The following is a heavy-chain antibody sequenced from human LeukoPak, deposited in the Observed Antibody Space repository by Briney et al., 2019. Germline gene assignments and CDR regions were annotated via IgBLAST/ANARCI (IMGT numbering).Heavy chain of an antibody. D-gene: IGHD5-18*01. CDR1: GFAFSSYA. V-gene: IGHV3-30*14. CDR3: ARHTYGVGMDV. J-gene: IGHJ6*02. CDR2: ISNDGNNK. Sequence: GGSLRLSCAASGFAFSSYAMHWVRQAPGKGLEWVALISNDGNNKYHADSVKGRFTISRDNSKNTLYLQMNSLRADDTAVYYCARHTYGVGMDVWGQGTTVTVSS.